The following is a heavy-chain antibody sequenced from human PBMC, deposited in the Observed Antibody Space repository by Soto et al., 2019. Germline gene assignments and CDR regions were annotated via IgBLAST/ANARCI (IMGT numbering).Heavy chain of an antibody. J-gene: IGHJ4*02. CDR3: ARHHYYDSSGYYYYFDY. D-gene: IGHD3-22*01. CDR1: GYTFTSYG. Sequence: QVQLVQSGAEAKKPGASVKVSCKASGYTFTSYGISWVRQAPGQGLEWMGWISAYNGNINYAQKLQGRVTMTTDTSTSTAYMELRSLRSDDTAVYYCARHHYYDSSGYYYYFDYWGQGTLVTVSS. V-gene: IGHV1-18*01. CDR2: ISAYNGNI.